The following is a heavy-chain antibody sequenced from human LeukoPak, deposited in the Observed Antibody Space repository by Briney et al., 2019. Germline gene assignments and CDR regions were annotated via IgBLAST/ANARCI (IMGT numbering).Heavy chain of an antibody. CDR3: ARGPGSYDFDY. V-gene: IGHV4-59*01. Sequence: SETLSLTCTVSGGSIRSYYWSWIRQPPGKGLEWIGHIYKSGSTNYNPSLKSRVTISVDTSKNQFSLKLSSVTAADTALYYCARGPGSYDFDYWGQGTLVTVSS. CDR1: GGSIRSYY. J-gene: IGHJ4*02. D-gene: IGHD1-26*01. CDR2: IYKSGST.